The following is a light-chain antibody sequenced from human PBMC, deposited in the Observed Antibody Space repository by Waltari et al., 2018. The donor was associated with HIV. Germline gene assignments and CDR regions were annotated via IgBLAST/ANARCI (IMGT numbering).Light chain of an antibody. Sequence: EIVLTQSPLSLPVSPGEPASISCRSRQSLLHSIGYNYVNWYLQKPGQSPQLLIYLGSTRASGVPDRVSGSGSGTDFTLKISRVEAEDVGVYYCMQALETPLTFGGGTKVEIK. V-gene: IGKV2-28*01. CDR1: QSLLHSIGYNY. J-gene: IGKJ4*01. CDR3: MQALETPLT. CDR2: LGS.